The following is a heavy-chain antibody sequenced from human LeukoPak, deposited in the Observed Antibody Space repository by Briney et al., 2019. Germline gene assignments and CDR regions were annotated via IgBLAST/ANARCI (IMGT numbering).Heavy chain of an antibody. CDR2: ISSSSSYI. J-gene: IGHJ2*01. CDR1: GFTFSSYS. D-gene: IGHD3-22*01. V-gene: IGHV3-21*01. CDR3: ARSYSSGYPNWYFDL. Sequence: GGSLRLSCAASGFTFSSYSMNWVRQAPGKGLEWVSSISSSSSYIFYADSVKGRFTISRDNAKNSLYLQMNSLRAEDTAVYYCARSYSSGYPNWYFDLWGRGTLVTVAS.